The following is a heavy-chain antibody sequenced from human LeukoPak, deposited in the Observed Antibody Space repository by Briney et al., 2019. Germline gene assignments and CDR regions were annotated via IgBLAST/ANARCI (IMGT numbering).Heavy chain of an antibody. J-gene: IGHJ4*02. Sequence: SGGSLRLSCAASGFTFDDYAMHWVRQAPGKGLEWVSGISWNSGSIGYADSVKGRFTISRDNAKNSLYLQMNSLRAEDTAVYYCARDSNYDSSGYSGPFDYWGQGTLVTVSS. CDR1: GFTFDDYA. CDR2: ISWNSGSI. D-gene: IGHD3-22*01. CDR3: ARDSNYDSSGYSGPFDY. V-gene: IGHV3-9*01.